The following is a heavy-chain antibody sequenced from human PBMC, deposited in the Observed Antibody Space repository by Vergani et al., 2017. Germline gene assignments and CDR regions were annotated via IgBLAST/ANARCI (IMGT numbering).Heavy chain of an antibody. J-gene: IGHJ6*03. CDR1: GFTFDDYA. CDR3: AKASSISTRYYYYFMDV. D-gene: IGHD6-6*01. Sequence: EVQLVESGGGLVQPGRSLRLSCAASGFTFDDYAMHWVRQAPGKGLEWVSGISWNSGSIGYADSVKGRFTIPRDNAKNSLYLQMNSLRAEDTALYYCAKASSISTRYYYYFMDVWGKGTTVTVSS. V-gene: IGHV3-9*01. CDR2: ISWNSGSI.